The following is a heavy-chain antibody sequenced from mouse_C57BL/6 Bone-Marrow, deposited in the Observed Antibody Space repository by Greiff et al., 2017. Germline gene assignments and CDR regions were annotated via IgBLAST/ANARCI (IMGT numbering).Heavy chain of an antibody. V-gene: IGHV1-26*01. Sequence: EVQLQQSGPELVKPGASVKISCKASGYTFTDYYMNWVKQSHGKSLEWIGDINPNNGGTSYNQKFKGKATLTVDKSSSTAYMELRSLTSEDSAVCYCASGFAYWGQGTLVTVSA. CDR1: GYTFTDYY. J-gene: IGHJ3*01. CDR2: INPNNGGT. CDR3: ASGFAY.